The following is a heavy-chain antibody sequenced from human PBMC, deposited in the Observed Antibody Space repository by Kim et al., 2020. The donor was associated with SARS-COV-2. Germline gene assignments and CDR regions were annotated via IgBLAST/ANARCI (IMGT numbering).Heavy chain of an antibody. CDR1: GGSFSGYY. J-gene: IGHJ6*01. CDR2: INHSGST. V-gene: IGHV4-34*01. CDR3: ARQYYYDSSGYYWYYGRDV. Sequence: SETLSLTCAVYGGSFSGYYWSWIRQPPGKGLELIGEINHSGSTNYNPSLKSRVTISVDTAKNQFSLKLSPVTAADTAVYDCARQYYYDSSGYYWYYGRDV. D-gene: IGHD3-22*01.